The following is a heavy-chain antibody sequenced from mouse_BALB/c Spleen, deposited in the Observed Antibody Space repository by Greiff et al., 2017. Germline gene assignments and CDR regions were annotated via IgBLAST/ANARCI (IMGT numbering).Heavy chain of an antibody. CDR1: GFTFSSYA. Sequence: GQGVESGGGLVKPGGSLKLSCAASGFTFSSYAMSWVRQTPEKRLEWVATISSGGSYTYYPDSVKGRFTISRDNAKNTLYLQMSSLRSEDTAMYYCARHGNYDYWGQGTTLTVSS. V-gene: IGHV5-9-3*01. D-gene: IGHD2-1*01. CDR2: ISSGGSYT. CDR3: ARHGNYDY. J-gene: IGHJ2*01.